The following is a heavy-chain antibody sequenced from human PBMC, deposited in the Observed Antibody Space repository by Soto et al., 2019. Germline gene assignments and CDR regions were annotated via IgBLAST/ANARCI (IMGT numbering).Heavy chain of an antibody. J-gene: IGHJ4*02. CDR2: ISSSGGTI. D-gene: IGHD3-9*01. CDR3: ARGDDILTGTLDY. V-gene: IGHV3-48*02. Sequence: PGGSLRLSCAASGFTFSSYSMNWVRQAPGKGLEWVSYISSSGGTIYYADSVKDRFTTSRDNAKNSPYLQMNSLRDEDTAVYYCARGDDILTGTLDYWGQGTLVTV. CDR1: GFTFSSYS.